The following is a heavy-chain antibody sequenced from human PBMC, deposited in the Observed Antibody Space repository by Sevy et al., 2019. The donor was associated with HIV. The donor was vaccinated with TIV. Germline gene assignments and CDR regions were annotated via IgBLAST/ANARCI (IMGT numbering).Heavy chain of an antibody. CDR3: ATNSPGYSSGWYLSREV. CDR1: GYTLTELS. D-gene: IGHD6-19*01. J-gene: IGHJ4*02. Sequence: ASVKVSCKVSGYTLTELSMHWVRQAPGKGLEWMGGLVPEDGETIYAQKFQGRVTMTEDTSTDTAYMELSSLRSEDTAVYYCATNSPGYSSGWYLSREVWGQGTLVTVSS. V-gene: IGHV1-24*01. CDR2: LVPEDGET.